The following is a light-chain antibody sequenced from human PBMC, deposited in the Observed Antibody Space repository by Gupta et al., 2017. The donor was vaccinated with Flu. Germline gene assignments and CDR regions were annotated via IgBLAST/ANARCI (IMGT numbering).Light chain of an antibody. CDR3: QTWGTDIRV. J-gene: IGLJ3*02. V-gene: IGLV4-69*01. CDR1: SGHISDA. Sequence: VNLTCTLSSGHISDANELLPHHPEKGPPHLLLLYSDGSHFSGDPIPDPFSSSSSGAALSLTISRLQAEDEDDYYCQTWGTDIRVFGGGTKLTVL. CDR2: LYSDGSH.